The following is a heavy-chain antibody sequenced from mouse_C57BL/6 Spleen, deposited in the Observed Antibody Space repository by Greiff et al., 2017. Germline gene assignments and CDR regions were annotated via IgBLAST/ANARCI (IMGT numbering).Heavy chain of an antibody. Sequence: EVHLVESGEGLVKPGGSLKLSCAASGFTFSSYAMSWVRQTPEKRLEWVAYISSGGDYIYYADTVKGRFTISRDNARNTLYLQMSSLKSEDTAMYYCTREGGNPFGYWGQGTLVTVSA. CDR3: TREGGNPFGY. J-gene: IGHJ3*01. V-gene: IGHV5-9-1*02. CDR1: GFTFSSYA. D-gene: IGHD2-1*01. CDR2: ISSGGDYI.